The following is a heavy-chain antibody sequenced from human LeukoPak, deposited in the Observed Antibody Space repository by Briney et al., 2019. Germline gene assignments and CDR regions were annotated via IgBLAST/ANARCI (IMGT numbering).Heavy chain of an antibody. Sequence: PSETLSLTCAVYGGSFSGYYWSWIRQPPGKGLEWIGEINHSGSTNYNPSLKSRVTISVDTSKNQFSLKLSSVTAADTAVYYCARRGGDYGDYWAYGMDVWGQGTTVTVSS. CDR1: GGSFSGYY. J-gene: IGHJ6*02. CDR3: ARRGGDYGDYWAYGMDV. CDR2: INHSGST. V-gene: IGHV4-34*01. D-gene: IGHD4-17*01.